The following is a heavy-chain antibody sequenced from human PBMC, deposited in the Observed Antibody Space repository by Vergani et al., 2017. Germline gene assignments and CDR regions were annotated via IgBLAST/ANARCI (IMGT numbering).Heavy chain of an antibody. J-gene: IGHJ4*02. CDR2: ISWNSGSI. CDR3: AKEGSWSHPRFDY. Sequence: EVQLVESGGGLVQPGRSLRLSCAASGFTFDDYAMHWVRQAPGKGLEWVSGISWNSGSIRYADSVKGRFTISRDNAKTSLYLQMNSLRAEDTALYYCAKEGSWSHPRFDYWGQGTLVTVSS. CDR1: GFTFDDYA. V-gene: IGHV3-9*01. D-gene: IGHD6-13*01.